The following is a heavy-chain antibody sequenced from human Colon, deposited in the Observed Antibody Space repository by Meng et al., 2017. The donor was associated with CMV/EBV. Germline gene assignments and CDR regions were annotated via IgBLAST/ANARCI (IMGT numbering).Heavy chain of an antibody. V-gene: IGHV3-23*01. CDR2: IRGSDDTS. J-gene: IGHJ4*02. CDR1: GFPFATFD. Sequence: GESLKISCVASGFPFATFDMSWVRQAPGTGLEWISVIRGSDDTSYYPDSVKGRFTISKDKSKNTLFLQMNSLRVDDTAIYYCVTGGWLDDWAQGTLVTVSS. D-gene: IGHD6-19*01. CDR3: VTGGWLDD.